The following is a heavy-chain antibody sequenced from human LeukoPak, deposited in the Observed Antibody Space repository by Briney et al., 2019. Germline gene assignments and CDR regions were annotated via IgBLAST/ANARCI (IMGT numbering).Heavy chain of an antibody. D-gene: IGHD3-22*01. V-gene: IGHV3-23*01. CDR1: GLTFSDYV. J-gene: IGHJ4*02. CDR2: IDANAVGT. CDR3: AKRVQYDDSHYCIFDY. Sequence: GSLRLSCAASGLTFSDYVMNWVRQAPGKGLEWVSTIDANAVGTYYADSVKGRFTISRDNSKNTLYLQMSSLRAEDTAVYYCAKRVQYDDSHYCIFDYWGQGTLVTVSS.